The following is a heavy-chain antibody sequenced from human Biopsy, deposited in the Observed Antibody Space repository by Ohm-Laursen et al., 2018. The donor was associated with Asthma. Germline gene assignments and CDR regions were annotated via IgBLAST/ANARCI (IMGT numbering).Heavy chain of an antibody. D-gene: IGHD3-22*01. Sequence: TLSLTCTVSYGSITSGGYYWTWIRQHPGKGLEWIGFIYYSGSTYYNPSLKSRVSISIDTSKNQFSLKLSSVTAADTAVYYCARMNTMIQAANYYSYAMDVWGQGTTVTVSS. CDR2: IYYSGST. V-gene: IGHV4-31*03. CDR3: ARMNTMIQAANYYSYAMDV. CDR1: YGSITSGGYY. J-gene: IGHJ6*02.